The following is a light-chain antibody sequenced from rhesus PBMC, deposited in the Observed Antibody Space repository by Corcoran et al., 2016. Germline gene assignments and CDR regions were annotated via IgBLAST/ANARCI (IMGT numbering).Light chain of an antibody. CDR2: AAS. CDR1: QAISTN. CDR3: LQCCSYPYT. J-gene: IGKJ3*01. Sequence: DIQMTQSPSSLSASVGHTVTINCRASQAISTNLNWFQQKPGKAPKLRLYAASTLESGGPSRISGSGSGTEFTLNISSLEPEDFAAYYWLQCCSYPYTFGQGTKLDIE. V-gene: IGKV1-28*01.